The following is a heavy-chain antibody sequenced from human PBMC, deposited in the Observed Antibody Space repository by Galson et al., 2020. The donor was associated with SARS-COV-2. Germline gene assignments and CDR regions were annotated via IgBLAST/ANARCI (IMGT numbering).Heavy chain of an antibody. Sequence: SQTLSLTCAVYGESLSGYYWSWVRQTPGKGLEWIGEVNHNGSTNYNPSLKSRVTISVDTSKNQFSLKLTSVTAADTAVYYCARYTTSSVAFDYWGQGTLVTVSS. CDR1: GESLSGYY. V-gene: IGHV4-34*10. J-gene: IGHJ4*02. D-gene: IGHD6-6*01. CDR2: VNHNGST. CDR3: ARYTTSSVAFDY.